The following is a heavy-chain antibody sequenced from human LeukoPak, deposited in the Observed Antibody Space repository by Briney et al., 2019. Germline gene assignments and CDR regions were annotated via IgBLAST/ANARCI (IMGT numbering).Heavy chain of an antibody. CDR2: ISWNSGSI. CDR1: GFTFDDYA. CDR3: ARDFLDYFDY. Sequence: GRSLRRSCAASGFTFDDYAMHWVRQAPGKGLEWVSGISWNSGSIGYADSVKGRFTISRDNAKNSLYLQMNSLRAEDTAVYYCARDFLDYFDYWGQGTLVTVSS. D-gene: IGHD2/OR15-2a*01. J-gene: IGHJ4*02. V-gene: IGHV3-9*01.